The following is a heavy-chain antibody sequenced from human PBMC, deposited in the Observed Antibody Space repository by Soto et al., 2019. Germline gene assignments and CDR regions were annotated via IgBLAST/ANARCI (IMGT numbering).Heavy chain of an antibody. CDR1: GFTFDTFS. Sequence: EVQLVDSGGGFVQPGGSLRLSCAASGFTFDTFSMNWIRQAPGKGLGWVSYISGRSTVIYYADSVKGRFTISRDNAKKSLYLQMNSLRDEDWAVYYCARVRSGSYYYLDYWGQGTLVTVSS. J-gene: IGHJ4*02. CDR3: ARVRSGSYYYLDY. D-gene: IGHD1-26*01. CDR2: ISGRSTVI. V-gene: IGHV3-48*02.